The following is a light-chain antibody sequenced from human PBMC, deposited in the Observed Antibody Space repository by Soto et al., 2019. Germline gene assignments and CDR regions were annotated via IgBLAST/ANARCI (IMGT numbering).Light chain of an antibody. J-gene: IGKJ1*01. CDR3: QEYNTWPWT. Sequence: EIVLTQSPGTLSLSPGERATLSCRASQSVSNNYFAWYQQKPGQAPRLLILGASTRATGVPARFSGSGSGTEFTLSISSLQSEDFAVYYCQEYNTWPWTFGQGTKVDI. CDR1: QSVSNN. V-gene: IGKV3-15*01. CDR2: GAS.